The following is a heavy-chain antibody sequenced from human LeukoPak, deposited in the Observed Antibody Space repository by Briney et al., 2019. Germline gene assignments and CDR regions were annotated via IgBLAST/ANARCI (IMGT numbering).Heavy chain of an antibody. Sequence: QPGGSLRLSCEASGFTFNTYSMNWARQAPGKGLEWVSAISGSGGSTYYADSVKGRFTISRDNSKNTLYLQMNSLRVEDTAVYYCARAILRTGTILPADAFDTWGQGTMVTVSS. CDR2: ISGSGGST. D-gene: IGHD1-1*01. CDR1: GFTFNTYS. CDR3: ARAILRTGTILPADAFDT. V-gene: IGHV3-23*01. J-gene: IGHJ3*02.